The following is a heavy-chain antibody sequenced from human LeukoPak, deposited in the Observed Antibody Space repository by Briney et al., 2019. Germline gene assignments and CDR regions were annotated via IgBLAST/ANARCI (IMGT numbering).Heavy chain of an antibody. J-gene: IGHJ4*02. V-gene: IGHV3-15*01. Sequence: GGSLRFSCTASGFTFIKGWMSWVRQAPGKGLEWVGRVKSKSDGGTIDYGAPVKGRFTISRDDSKNMLYLQMNSLQTEDTAVYYCTTDRGIAVRPLFDYWGQGTLVTVSS. CDR2: VKSKSDGGTI. CDR1: GFTFIKGW. CDR3: TTDRGIAVRPLFDY. D-gene: IGHD6-19*01.